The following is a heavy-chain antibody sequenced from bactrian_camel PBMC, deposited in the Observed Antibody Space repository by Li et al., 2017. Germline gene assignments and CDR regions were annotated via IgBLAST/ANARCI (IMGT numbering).Heavy chain of an antibody. CDR1: EYLYNRYC. CDR2: IESDGSM. D-gene: IGHD5*01. Sequence: HVQLVESGGGSVQAGGSLRLSCQISEYLYNRYCMAWVRQAPGKEREGVAGIESDGSMSYADSVKGRFTISQDSAKNILYLQMHSLKPEDTAMYYCAADPLPIWGAFCDGDFGYWGQGTQVTVSS. CDR3: AADPLPIWGAFCDGDFGY. J-gene: IGHJ6*01. V-gene: IGHV3S26*01.